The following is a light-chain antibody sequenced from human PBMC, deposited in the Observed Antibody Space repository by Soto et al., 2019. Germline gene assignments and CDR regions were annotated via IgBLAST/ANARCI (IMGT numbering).Light chain of an antibody. CDR1: SSDVGGYNY. J-gene: IGLJ1*01. Sequence: QSALTQPASVSGSPGQSITISCTGTSSDVGGYNYVSWYQQHPGKAPKVMIYEVSNRPSGVSNRFSGSKSGNTASLTISGLQAEDEADYYCCSYTNSNTFVFGTGTKLTVL. V-gene: IGLV2-14*01. CDR3: CSYTNSNTFV. CDR2: EVS.